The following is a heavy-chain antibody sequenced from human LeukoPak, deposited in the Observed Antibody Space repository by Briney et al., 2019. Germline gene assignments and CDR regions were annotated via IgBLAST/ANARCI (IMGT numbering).Heavy chain of an antibody. Sequence: SETLSLTCAVYGGSFSGYYWSLIRQPPGKGLEWIGEINHSGSTNYSPSLKSRVTISADTSKNQFSLKMSSVTAADTAVYYCARYLVGPLVGSYYSHYMDVWGKGTTVTISS. D-gene: IGHD2-2*01. V-gene: IGHV4-34*01. CDR2: INHSGST. CDR3: ARYLVGPLVGSYYSHYMDV. J-gene: IGHJ6*03. CDR1: GGSFSGYY.